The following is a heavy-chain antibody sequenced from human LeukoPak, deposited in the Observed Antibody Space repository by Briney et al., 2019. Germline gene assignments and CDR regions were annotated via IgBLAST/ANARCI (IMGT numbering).Heavy chain of an antibody. V-gene: IGHV3-74*01. CDR1: GFTFSSSW. J-gene: IGHJ4*02. CDR2: INNDGSTT. CDR3: ARGGYSYGPVYFDY. Sequence: GGSLRLSCAASGFTFSSSWMHWVRQAPGKGLVWVSRINNDGSTTTYADSVKGRFTMSRDNAKNTLYLQMNSLRAEDTAVYYCARGGYSYGPVYFDYWGQGTLVTVSS. D-gene: IGHD5-18*01.